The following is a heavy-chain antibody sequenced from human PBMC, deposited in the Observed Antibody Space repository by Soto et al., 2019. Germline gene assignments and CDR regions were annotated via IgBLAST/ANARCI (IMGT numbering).Heavy chain of an antibody. D-gene: IGHD1-26*01. CDR2: ISGTSDAA. Sequence: EVQLLESGGGLVQPGGSLRLSCAASGFPFSTSAMNWVRPAPGKGLAWVSIISGTSDAAYYAESVKGRCTSSRDNAKNTLYLQMNSLRAEDTAVYYCGKYSGSYPVYNGMNVWGQGTTVTVSS. J-gene: IGHJ6*02. V-gene: IGHV3-23*01. CDR3: GKYSGSYPVYNGMNV. CDR1: GFPFSTSA.